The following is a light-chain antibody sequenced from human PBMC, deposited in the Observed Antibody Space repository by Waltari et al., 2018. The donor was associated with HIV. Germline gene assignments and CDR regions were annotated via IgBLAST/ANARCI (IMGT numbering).Light chain of an antibody. CDR1: SSNIGSNSV. J-gene: IGLJ1*01. V-gene: IGLV1-40*01. CDR3: QSYDTSRDGFYV. Sequence: QSVPTQPPSVSGAPGQTVTISCSGGSSNIGSNSVLHWYQQLPGTAPKLLIFGDYNRPSGVPDRFSGSKSGTSASLAITGLQPEDEADYYCQSYDTSRDGFYVFGTGTKVTVL. CDR2: GDY.